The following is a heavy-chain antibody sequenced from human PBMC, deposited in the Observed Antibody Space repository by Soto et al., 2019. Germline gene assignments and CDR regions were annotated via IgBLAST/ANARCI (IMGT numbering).Heavy chain of an antibody. CDR1: GFAFSTYG. D-gene: IGHD1-26*01. CDR2: IWYDGGNK. CDR3: ARAVGPFDY. V-gene: IGHV3-33*01. J-gene: IGHJ4*02. Sequence: GGSLRLSCAASGFAFSTYGMHWVRQAPGKGLEWVAVIWYDGGNKYYSDSVKGRFTISRDNSKNTLYLQMNSLRAEDTALYYCARAVGPFDYWGQGTLVTVSS.